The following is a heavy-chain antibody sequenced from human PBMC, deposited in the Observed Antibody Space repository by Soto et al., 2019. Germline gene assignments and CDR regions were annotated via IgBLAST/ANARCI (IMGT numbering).Heavy chain of an antibody. D-gene: IGHD3-9*01. CDR3: ARGPLYDILTGYYDY. CDR2: MHNSGTT. J-gene: IGHJ4*02. CDR1: GASIYNGGYF. Sequence: SETLSLTCSVSGASIYNGGYFWSWIRQSPGKGLEWIGFMHNSGTTYYNPSLKSRVAISVDTSRNDFSLRLSSVTAADTAVYYCARGPLYDILTGYYDYWGQGTLVTVSS. V-gene: IGHV4-30-4*01.